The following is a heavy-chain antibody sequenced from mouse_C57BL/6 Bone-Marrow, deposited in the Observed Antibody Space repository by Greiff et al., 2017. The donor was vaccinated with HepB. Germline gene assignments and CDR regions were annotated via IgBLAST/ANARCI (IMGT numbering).Heavy chain of an antibody. J-gene: IGHJ1*03. D-gene: IGHD1-1*01. V-gene: IGHV5-12*01. CDR3: ASQRGTGRYFDV. Sequence: EVKLMESGGGLVQPGGSLKLSCAASGFTFSDYYMYWVRQTPEKRLEWVAYISNGGGSTYYPDTVKGRFTISRDNAKNTLYLQMSRLKSEDTAMYYCASQRGTGRYFDVWGTGTTVTVSS. CDR2: ISNGGGST. CDR1: GFTFSDYY.